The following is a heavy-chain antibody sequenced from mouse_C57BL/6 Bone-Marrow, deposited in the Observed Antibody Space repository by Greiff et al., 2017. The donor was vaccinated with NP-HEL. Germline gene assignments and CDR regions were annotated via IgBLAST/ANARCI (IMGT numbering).Heavy chain of an antibody. CDR1: GFTFTDYY. J-gene: IGHJ2*01. D-gene: IGHD1-1*01. V-gene: IGHV7-3*01. CDR3: ARGLLLRPDY. CDR2: IRNKANGYTT. Sequence: DVKLQESGGGLVQPGGSLSLSCAASGFTFTDYYMSWVRQPPGKALEWLGFIRNKANGYTTEYSASVKGRFTISRDNSQSILYLQMNALRAEDSATYYCARGLLLRPDYWGQGTTLTVSS.